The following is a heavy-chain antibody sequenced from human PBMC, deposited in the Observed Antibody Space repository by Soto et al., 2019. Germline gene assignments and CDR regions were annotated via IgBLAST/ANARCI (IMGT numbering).Heavy chain of an antibody. CDR2: IYYSGST. V-gene: IGHV4-39*01. CDR1: GGSISSSSYY. J-gene: IGHJ2*01. Sequence: QLQLPESGPGLVKPSETLSLTCTVSGGSISSSSYYWGWIRQPPGKGLEWIGSIYYSGSTYYNPTLKSRFTISVDTSKNPFSLKLRPVTAADTAVYDCAPIVDTGYFDLWGRGALAAFAS. CDR3: APIVDTGYFDL. D-gene: IGHD5-18*01.